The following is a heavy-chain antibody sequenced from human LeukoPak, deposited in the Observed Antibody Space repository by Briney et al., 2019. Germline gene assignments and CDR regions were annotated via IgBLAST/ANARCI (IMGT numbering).Heavy chain of an antibody. CDR3: AKNKAPLYSGYDWDLDF. CDR1: GFTFHQYA. D-gene: IGHD5-12*01. V-gene: IGHV3-9*01. CDR2: ISWNSGSI. J-gene: IGHJ4*02. Sequence: PGGSLRLSCAASGFTFHQYAIHWVRQVPGKGLEWVSGISWNSGSIGYADSVRGRLTISRDNAKNSVYLQMNSLRAEDTALYYCAKNKAPLYSGYDWDLDFWGQGTLVIVSS.